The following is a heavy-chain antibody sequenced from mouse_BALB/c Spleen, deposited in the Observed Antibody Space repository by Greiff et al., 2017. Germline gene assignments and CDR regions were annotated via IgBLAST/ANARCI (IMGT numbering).Heavy chain of an antibody. CDR1: GFTFSSYT. D-gene: IGHD1-2*01. CDR3: ARGNSLLRLVYAMDY. Sequence: EVKLVESGGGLVQPGGSLKLSCAASGFTFSSYTMSWVRQTPEKRLEWVAYISNGGGSTYYPDTVKGRFTISRDNAKNTLYLQMSSLKSEDTAMYYCARGNSLLRLVYAMDYWGQGTSVTVSS. V-gene: IGHV5-12-2*01. J-gene: IGHJ4*01. CDR2: ISNGGGST.